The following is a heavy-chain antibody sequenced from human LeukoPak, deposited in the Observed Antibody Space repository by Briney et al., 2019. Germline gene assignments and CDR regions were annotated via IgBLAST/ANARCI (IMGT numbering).Heavy chain of an antibody. CDR2: ISYDGSNK. V-gene: IGHV3-30-3*01. CDR3: ARPYCGGDCYTPYYGMDV. CDR1: GFTFSSYA. D-gene: IGHD2-21*02. Sequence: PGGSLRLSCAASGFTFSSYAMHWVRQAPGKGLEWVAVISYDGSNKYYADSVKGRFTVSRDKSKNTLYLQMNSLRAEDTAVHYCARPYCGGDCYTPYYGMDVWGQGTTVTVSS. J-gene: IGHJ6*02.